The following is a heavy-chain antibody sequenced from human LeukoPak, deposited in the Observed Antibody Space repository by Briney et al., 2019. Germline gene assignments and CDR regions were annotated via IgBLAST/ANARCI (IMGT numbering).Heavy chain of an antibody. V-gene: IGHV3-73*01. J-gene: IGHJ5*02. CDR2: IRSKANSYAT. CDR3: SWQGPGGWLDA. CDR1: GFTFSGSA. Sequence: GGSLRLSCAASGFTFSGSAMHWVRQASGKGLEWVGRIRSKANSYATAYAASVTGRFTISRHDSKNTVYLQMNSLKTEDTAVYYCSWQGPGGWLDAWGQGTLVTVSS.